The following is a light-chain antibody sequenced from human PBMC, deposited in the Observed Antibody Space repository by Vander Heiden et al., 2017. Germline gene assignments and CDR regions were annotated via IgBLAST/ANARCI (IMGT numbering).Light chain of an antibody. V-gene: IGKV4-1*01. Sequence: DIVMTKSPDPLAVSLGERATINCKSSQSVLYSSNNKNYLAWYQQKPGQPPKLLIYWASTRESGVPDRFSGSGSGTDFTLTISSLQAEDVAVYYCHQYYSTPHTFGQGTKLEIK. CDR1: QSVLYSSNNKNY. J-gene: IGKJ2*01. CDR2: WAS. CDR3: HQYYSTPHT.